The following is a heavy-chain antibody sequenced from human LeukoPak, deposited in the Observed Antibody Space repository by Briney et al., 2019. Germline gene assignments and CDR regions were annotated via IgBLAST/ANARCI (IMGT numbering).Heavy chain of an antibody. J-gene: IGHJ4*02. CDR1: GFTFSSYA. V-gene: IGHV3-64*01. Sequence: GGSLRLSCAASGFTFSSYAMHWVRQAPGKGLDYVSAISSNGGSTYYANSVKGRFTISRDNSKNTLYLQMGSLRAEDMAVYYCARAFPRAVAGPNGDYWGQGTLVTVFS. CDR2: ISSNGGST. D-gene: IGHD6-19*01. CDR3: ARAFPRAVAGPNGDY.